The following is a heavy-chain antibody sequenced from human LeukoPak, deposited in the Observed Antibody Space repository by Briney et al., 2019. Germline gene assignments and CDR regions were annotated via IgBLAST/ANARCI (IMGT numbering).Heavy chain of an antibody. Sequence: SETLSLTCTVSGGSISSYYWSWIRQPPGKGLEWIGYIYYSGSTNYNPSLKSRVTISVDTSKNQFSLKLSSVTAADTAVYYCARGTTGYYYYYMDVWGKGTTVTVSS. CDR1: GGSISSYY. CDR3: ARGTTGYYYYYMDV. V-gene: IGHV4-59*12. J-gene: IGHJ6*03. D-gene: IGHD4-17*01. CDR2: IYYSGST.